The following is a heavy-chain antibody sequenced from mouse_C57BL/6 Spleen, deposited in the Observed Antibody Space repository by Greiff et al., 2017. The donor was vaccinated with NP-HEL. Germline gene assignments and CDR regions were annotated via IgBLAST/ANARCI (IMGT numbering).Heavy chain of an antibody. D-gene: IGHD2-5*01. V-gene: IGHV1-50*01. CDR2: IDPSDSYT. J-gene: IGHJ4*01. CDR3: ARRDSNYHYYAMDY. CDR1: GYTFTSYW. Sequence: QVQLQQSGAELVKPGASVKLSCKASGYTFTSYWMQWVKQRPGQGLEWIGEIDPSDSYTNYNQKFKGKATLTVDTSSSTAYMQLSSLTSEDSAVYYCARRDSNYHYYAMDYWGQGTSVTVSS.